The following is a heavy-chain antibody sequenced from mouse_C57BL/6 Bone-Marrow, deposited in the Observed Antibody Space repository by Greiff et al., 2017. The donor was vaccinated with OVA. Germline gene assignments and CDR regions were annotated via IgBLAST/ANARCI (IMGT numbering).Heavy chain of an antibody. CDR2: ISSGGSYT. CDR1: GFTFSSYG. CDR3: ARQGYDYYGAWFAY. J-gene: IGHJ3*01. Sequence: EVKVVESGGDLVKPGGSLKLSCAASGFTFSSYGMSWVRQTPDKRLEWVATISSGGSYTYYPDSVKGRFTISRDNAKNTLYLQMSSLKSEDTAMYCCARQGYDYYGAWFAYWGQGTLVTVSA. D-gene: IGHD1-1*01. V-gene: IGHV5-6*01.